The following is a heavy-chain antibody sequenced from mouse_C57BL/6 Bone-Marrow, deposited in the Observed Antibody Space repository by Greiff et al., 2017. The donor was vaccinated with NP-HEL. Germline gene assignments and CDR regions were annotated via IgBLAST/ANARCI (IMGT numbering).Heavy chain of an antibody. CDR1: GYTFTEYT. D-gene: IGHD1-2*01. CDR2: FYPGSGSI. CDR3: ARHGIITTPAWFAY. Sequence: QVQLQQSGAELVKPGASVKLSCKASGYTFTEYTIHWVKQRSGQGLEWIGRFYPGSGSIKYNEKFKDKATLTVDKSSSTVYMELSRLTSEDSAVYFCARHGIITTPAWFAYWGQGTLVTVSA. V-gene: IGHV1-62-2*01. J-gene: IGHJ3*01.